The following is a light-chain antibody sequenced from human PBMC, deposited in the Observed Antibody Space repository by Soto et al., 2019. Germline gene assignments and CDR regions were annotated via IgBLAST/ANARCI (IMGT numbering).Light chain of an antibody. J-gene: IGKJ1*01. Sequence: DIQMTQSPSTLSASVGDRVTITCRASQSISGWLAWYQQKPGKAPKLLISDDSSLLSGVPSRFSGSASGTEFTLTISSLQPDDFATYYCQQYNDYSRTFGQGTKVDIK. CDR3: QQYNDYSRT. V-gene: IGKV1-5*01. CDR2: DDS. CDR1: QSISGW.